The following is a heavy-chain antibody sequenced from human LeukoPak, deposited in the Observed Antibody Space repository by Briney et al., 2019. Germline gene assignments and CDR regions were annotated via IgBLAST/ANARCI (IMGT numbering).Heavy chain of an antibody. CDR2: IKQDGSEK. Sequence: GGSLRLSCAASGFTFSTYWMSWVRQAPGKGLEWVANIKQDGSEKYYVDTVKGRFTISRDNAKNSLYLQMNSLRAEDTAMYYCARDSAGNDYWGQGTLVTVSS. CDR1: GFTFSTYW. D-gene: IGHD6-13*01. V-gene: IGHV3-7*01. J-gene: IGHJ4*02. CDR3: ARDSAGNDY.